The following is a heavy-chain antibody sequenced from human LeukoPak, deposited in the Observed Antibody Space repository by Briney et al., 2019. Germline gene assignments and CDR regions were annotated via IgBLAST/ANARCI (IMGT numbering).Heavy chain of an antibody. CDR3: AKAFYGDYDAFDI. D-gene: IGHD4-17*01. CDR1: GFTFSSYG. CDR2: ISYDGSNK. V-gene: IGHV3-30*18. J-gene: IGHJ3*02. Sequence: PGRSLRLSCAASGFTFSSYGMHWVRQAPGKGLEWVAVISYDGSNKYYADSVKGRFTISRDNSKNTLYLQMNSLRAGDTAVYYCAKAFYGDYDAFDIWGQGTMVTVSS.